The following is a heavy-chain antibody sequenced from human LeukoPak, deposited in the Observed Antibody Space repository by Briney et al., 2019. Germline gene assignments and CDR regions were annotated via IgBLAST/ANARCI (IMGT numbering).Heavy chain of an antibody. CDR3: ARGCGGDCYGAFDI. V-gene: IGHV4-34*01. J-gene: IGHJ3*02. Sequence: SETLSLTCAVYGGSFSGYYWSWIRQPPGKGLEWIGEINHSGSTNYNPSLKSRVTMSVDTSKNQFSLKLSSVTAADTAVYYCARGCGGDCYGAFDIWGQGTMVTVSS. CDR1: GGSFSGYY. CDR2: INHSGST. D-gene: IGHD2-21*02.